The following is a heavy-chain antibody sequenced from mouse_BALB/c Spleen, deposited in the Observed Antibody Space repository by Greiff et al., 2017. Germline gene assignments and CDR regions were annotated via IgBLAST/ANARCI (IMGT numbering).Heavy chain of an antibody. CDR2: ILPGSGST. D-gene: IGHD1-1*01. V-gene: IGHV1-9*01. J-gene: IGHJ1*01. Sequence: QVQLQQSGAELMKPGASVKISCKATGYTFSSYWIEWVKQRPGHGLEWIGEILPGSGSTNYNEKFKGKATFTADTSSNTAYMQLSSLTSEDSAVYYCARGKDGSSSFYWYFDVWGAGTTVTVSS. CDR1: GYTFSSYW. CDR3: ARGKDGSSSFYWYFDV.